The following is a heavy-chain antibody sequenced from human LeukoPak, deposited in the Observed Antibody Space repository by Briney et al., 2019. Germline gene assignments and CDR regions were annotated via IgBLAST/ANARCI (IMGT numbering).Heavy chain of an antibody. CDR3: ARVNDVAVVAAAAPHFEY. D-gene: IGHD2-15*01. CDR1: GYTFISYG. J-gene: IGHJ4*02. V-gene: IGHV1-18*01. CDR2: ISAYKGDT. Sequence: ASVKVSCKPSGYTFISYGISWVRQAPGQGLEWVGWISAYKGDTDYAQKFQGRVAMNTDTSTNTVYMELTSLRSDDTAVYYCARVNDVAVVAAAAPHFEYWGQGTLVTVSS.